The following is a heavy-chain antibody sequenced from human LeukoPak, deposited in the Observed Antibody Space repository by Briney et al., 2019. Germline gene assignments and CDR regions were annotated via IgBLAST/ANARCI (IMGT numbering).Heavy chain of an antibody. D-gene: IGHD3-9*01. V-gene: IGHV3-66*01. J-gene: IGHJ4*02. CDR1: GFTVSSNY. CDR2: IYSGGST. CDR3: AKDNYDILTGYYQDY. Sequence: PGGSLRLSCAASGFTVSSNYMSWVRQAPGKGLEWVSVIYSGGSTYYADSVKGRFTISRDNSKNTLYLQMNSLRAEDTAVYYCAKDNYDILTGYYQDYWGQGTLVTVSS.